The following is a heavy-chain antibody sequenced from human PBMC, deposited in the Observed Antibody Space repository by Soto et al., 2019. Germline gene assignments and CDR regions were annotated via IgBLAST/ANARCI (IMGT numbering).Heavy chain of an antibody. V-gene: IGHV3-23*01. CDR2: ITGSGVST. CDR3: AKGGYCTTTSCYTGYYSAMDV. J-gene: IGHJ6*02. Sequence: GGSVRLSCAASGFTFSTYDMRWVHQAPGKGLEWVSSITGSGVSTYTADSVRGRFTISRDNSRNTLYLQMDNVRVEDTAVYYCAKGGYCTTTSCYTGYYSAMDVWGQGTTVTVSS. D-gene: IGHD2-2*02. CDR1: GFTFSTYD.